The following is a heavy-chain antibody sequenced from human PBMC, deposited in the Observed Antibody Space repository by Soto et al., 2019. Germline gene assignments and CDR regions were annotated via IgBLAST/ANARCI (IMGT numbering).Heavy chain of an antibody. CDR3: AREERGYDFWSGYYGRPDAFDI. Sequence: SETLSLTCTVSGGSISSYYWSWIRQPPGKGLEWIGYIYYSGSTNYNPSLKSRVTISVDTSKNQFSLKLSSVTAADTAVYYCAREERGYDFWSGYYGRPDAFDIWGQGKMVTVSS. J-gene: IGHJ3*02. D-gene: IGHD3-3*01. CDR1: GGSISSYY. V-gene: IGHV4-59*01. CDR2: IYYSGST.